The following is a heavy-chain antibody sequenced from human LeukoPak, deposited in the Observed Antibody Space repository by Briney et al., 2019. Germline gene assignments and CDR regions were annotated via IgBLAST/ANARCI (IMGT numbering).Heavy chain of an antibody. J-gene: IGHJ4*02. CDR2: ISGGGGNT. V-gene: IGHV3-23*01. D-gene: IGHD5-18*01. CDR1: GFTFSSYA. CDR3: AKSYRGYSYGTDY. Sequence: GGSLRLSGAASGFTFSSYAMGWVRQAPGKGLGWVSLISGGGGNTYFADSVKGRFTISRDNSKNTLYLQMNSLRAEDTAVYYCAKSYRGYSYGTDYWGQGTLVTVSS.